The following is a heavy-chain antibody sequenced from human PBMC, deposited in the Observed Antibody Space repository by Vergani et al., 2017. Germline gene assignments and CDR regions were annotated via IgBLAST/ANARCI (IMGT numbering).Heavy chain of an antibody. CDR1: GGSISSYY. CDR3: SRGRCYYDSIGYYYVPRPYYYYYYGMDV. D-gene: IGHD3-22*01. Sequence: QVQLQESGPGLVKPSQTLSLTCTVSGGSISSYYWSWIRQPPGKGLEWIGYIYYSGSTNYNPSLKSRVTISVDTSKNQFSLQLISVTAADTAVYYCSRGRCYYDSIGYYYVPRPYYYYYYGMDVWGQGTTVTVSS. CDR2: IYYSGST. J-gene: IGHJ6*02. V-gene: IGHV4-59*12.